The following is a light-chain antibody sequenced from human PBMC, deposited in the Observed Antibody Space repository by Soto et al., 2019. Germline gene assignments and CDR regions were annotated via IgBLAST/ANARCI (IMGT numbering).Light chain of an antibody. CDR1: SSDVDAYNY. V-gene: IGLV2-14*01. CDR3: SSYTTSSTRV. CDR2: DVS. Sequence: QSVLTQPASVSGSPGQSITISCTGTSSDVDAYNYVSWYQQHPGKAPKLMIYDVSNRPSGVSNRFSGSKSGNTASLTISGLQAEDEADYYCSSYTTSSTRVFGGGTKLTVL. J-gene: IGLJ2*01.